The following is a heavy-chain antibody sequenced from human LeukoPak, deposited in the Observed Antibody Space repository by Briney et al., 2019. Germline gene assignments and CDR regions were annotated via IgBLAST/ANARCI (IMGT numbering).Heavy chain of an antibody. CDR3: ARSYSSSWSLHFDY. V-gene: IGHV3-11*01. D-gene: IGHD6-13*01. CDR2: ISSSGSTI. J-gene: IGHJ4*02. Sequence: LSLTCTVSGGSISSYYWSWIRQAPGKGLEWVSYISSSGSTIYYADSVKGRFTISRDNAKNSLYLQMNSLRAEDTAVYYCARSYSSSWSLHFDYWGQGTLVTVSS. CDR1: GGSISSYY.